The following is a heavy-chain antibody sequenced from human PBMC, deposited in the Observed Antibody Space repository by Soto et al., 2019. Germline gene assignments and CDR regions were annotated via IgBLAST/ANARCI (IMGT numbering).Heavy chain of an antibody. V-gene: IGHV1-2*02. Sequence: GASGEVSCKASGYTFTGYFIHWVRQAPGQGLEWMGWINPNSGATKYAQKFQGRVTMTRDTSISTAYMELTLLRSDDTAIYYCARGGGTILAPLPWGEGTLVTVSS. CDR1: GYTFTGYF. CDR3: ARGGGTILAPLP. D-gene: IGHD3-3*01. CDR2: INPNSGAT. J-gene: IGHJ5*02.